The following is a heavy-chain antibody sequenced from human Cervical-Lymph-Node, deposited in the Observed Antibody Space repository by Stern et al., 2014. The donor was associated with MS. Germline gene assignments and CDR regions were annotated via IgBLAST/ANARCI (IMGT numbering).Heavy chain of an antibody. CDR1: GGSMSGYY. Sequence: QLQLQESGPGLVKPSETLSLTCTVSGGSMSGYYWSWIRQPPGKGLEWIGFIYNSGSTIYNPSLRSRVIISVDTSKSQFFLRLSSLDAADMAVYYCARADSDPRDGYKYWYLDLWGRGTLVTVSS. D-gene: IGHD5-24*01. CDR2: IYNSGST. J-gene: IGHJ2*01. CDR3: ARADSDPRDGYKYWYLDL. V-gene: IGHV4-59*01.